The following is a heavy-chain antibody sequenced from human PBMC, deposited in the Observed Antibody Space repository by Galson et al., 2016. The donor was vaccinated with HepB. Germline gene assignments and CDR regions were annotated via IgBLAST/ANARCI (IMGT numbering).Heavy chain of an antibody. CDR1: GFTFSSFT. CDR2: ITSSGSLT. V-gene: IGHV3-21*01. Sequence: SLRLSCAASGFTFSSFTMNWVRQAPGKGLEWVSAITSSGSLTYYADSVKGRFTISRDNAKKSLYLQMNSLRAEDTAVYYCARSYGIRDGRTVYWMDVWGQGTTGTVSS. CDR3: ARSYGIRDGRTVYWMDV. D-gene: IGHD1-1*01. J-gene: IGHJ6*02.